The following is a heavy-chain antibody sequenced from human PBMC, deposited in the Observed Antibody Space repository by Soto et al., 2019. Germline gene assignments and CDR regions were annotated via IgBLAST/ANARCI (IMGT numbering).Heavy chain of an antibody. CDR3: ARAPTYYYDSSGPKFDY. J-gene: IGHJ4*02. CDR2: IYYSGST. D-gene: IGHD3-22*01. CDR1: GGSISSGDYY. Sequence: SETLSLTCTVSGGSISSGDYYWSWIRQPPGKGLEWIGYIYYSGSTYYNPSLKSRVTISVDTSKNQFSLKLSSVTAADTAVYYCARAPTYYYDSSGPKFDYWGQGTLVTVS. V-gene: IGHV4-30-4*01.